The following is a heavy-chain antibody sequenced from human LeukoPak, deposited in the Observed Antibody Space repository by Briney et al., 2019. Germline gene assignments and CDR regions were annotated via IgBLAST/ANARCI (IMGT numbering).Heavy chain of an antibody. Sequence: ASVNVSCKASGYTFTSYAMKWVRQAPGQGLEWMGWINTNTGNPTYAQGFTGRFVFSLDTSVSTAYLQICSLKAEDTAVYYCARHSSSWYRGLPDYWGQGTLVTVSS. D-gene: IGHD6-13*01. CDR3: ARHSSSWYRGLPDY. CDR1: GYTFTSYA. CDR2: INTNTGNP. V-gene: IGHV7-4-1*01. J-gene: IGHJ4*02.